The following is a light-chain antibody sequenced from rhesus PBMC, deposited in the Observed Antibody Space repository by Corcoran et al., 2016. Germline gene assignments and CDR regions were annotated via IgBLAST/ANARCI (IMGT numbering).Light chain of an antibody. CDR3: QHYYSTPYS. CDR1: QGISNY. CDR2: AAS. V-gene: IGKV1S17*01. Sequence: DIQMTQSPSSLSASVGDRVTITCRASQGISNYLSWYQQKPGETPKLLIYAASGLKSGIPSRVSGSGSGTDFTLTISSLQSEDFATYYCQHYYSTPYSFGQGTKVEIK. J-gene: IGKJ2*01.